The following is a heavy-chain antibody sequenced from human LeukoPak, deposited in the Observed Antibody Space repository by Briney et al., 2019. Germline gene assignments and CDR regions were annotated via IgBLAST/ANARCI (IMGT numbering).Heavy chain of an antibody. Sequence: SETLSLTCTVSDYSISGTYYWGWIRQPPGKGLEWIGSFYPSGSSYYNPSLKSRVTISVDTSKNQFSLKLSSVTAADTAVYYCAISSPSIAVAGDAFDIWGQGTMVTVSS. CDR2: FYPSGSS. CDR1: DYSISGTYY. V-gene: IGHV4-38-2*02. D-gene: IGHD6-19*01. CDR3: AISSPSIAVAGDAFDI. J-gene: IGHJ3*02.